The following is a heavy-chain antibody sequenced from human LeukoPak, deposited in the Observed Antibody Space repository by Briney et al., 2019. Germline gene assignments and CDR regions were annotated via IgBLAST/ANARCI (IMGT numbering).Heavy chain of an antibody. CDR1: GGTFSSYA. J-gene: IGHJ5*02. CDR3: ARDPMVRVRGSFDP. CDR2: IIPILGIA. D-gene: IGHD3-10*01. Sequence: EASVKVSCKASGGTFSSYAISWVRQAPGQGLEWMGRIIPILGIANYAQKFQGRVTITADKSTSTAYMGLSSLRSEDTAVYYCARDPMVRVRGSFDPWGQGTLVTVSS. V-gene: IGHV1-69*04.